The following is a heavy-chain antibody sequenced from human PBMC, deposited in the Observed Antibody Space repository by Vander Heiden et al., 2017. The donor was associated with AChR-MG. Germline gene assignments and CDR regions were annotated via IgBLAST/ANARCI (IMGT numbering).Heavy chain of an antibody. D-gene: IGHD2-2*01. CDR3: ARYCSTTNCYNTYLGWFDP. CDR1: AASIRSYF. CDR2: MYHTGRT. Sequence: QVQLQESGPGLVKPSETLSLTCTVSAASIRSYFWAWIRQTPGKGLEWIAYMYHTGRTNYNPSLKSRVTISSDTSKNQFSLRLNSVTAADTAVYYCARYCSTTNCYNTYLGWFDPWGQGTLVTVSS. J-gene: IGHJ5*02. V-gene: IGHV4-59*01.